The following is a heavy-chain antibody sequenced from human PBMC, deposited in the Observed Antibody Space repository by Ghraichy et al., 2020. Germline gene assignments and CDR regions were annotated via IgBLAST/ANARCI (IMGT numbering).Heavy chain of an antibody. V-gene: IGHV3-30*18. CDR2: ISYDGSNK. CDR1: GFTFSSYG. J-gene: IGHJ6*02. D-gene: IGHD4-17*01. Sequence: GSLNISCAASGFTFSSYGMHWVRQAPGKGLEWVAVISYDGSNKYYADSVKGRFTISRDNSKNTLYLQMNSLRAEDTAVYYCAKDGVYGDYAYGMDVWGQGTTVTVSS. CDR3: AKDGVYGDYAYGMDV.